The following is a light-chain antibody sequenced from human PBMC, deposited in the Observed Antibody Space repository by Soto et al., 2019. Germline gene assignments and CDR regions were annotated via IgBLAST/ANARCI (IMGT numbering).Light chain of an antibody. Sequence: DIQMTQSPSSLSASVGDRVTITCRASQSISSHLNWYQQKPGKAPKLLIFAASNLQSGVPSRFSGSGSGTDFTLAISSLQPEDFATYYCQQSYSTPLTFGGGTKVEIK. CDR1: QSISSH. V-gene: IGKV1-39*01. J-gene: IGKJ4*01. CDR2: AAS. CDR3: QQSYSTPLT.